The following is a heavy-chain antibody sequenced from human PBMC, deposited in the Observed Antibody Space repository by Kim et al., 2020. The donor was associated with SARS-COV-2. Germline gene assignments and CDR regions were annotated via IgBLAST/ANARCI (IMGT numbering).Heavy chain of an antibody. CDR1: GFTFSSYA. CDR2: ISGSGGST. V-gene: IGHV3-23*01. CDR3: AKDLIAWEDCSSTSCNDY. D-gene: IGHD2-2*01. J-gene: IGHJ4*02. Sequence: GGSLRLSCAASGFTFSSYAMSWVRQAPGKGLEWVSAISGSGGSTYYADSVKGRFTISRDNSKNTLYLQMNSLRAEDTAVYYCAKDLIAWEDCSSTSCNDYWGQGTLVTVSS.